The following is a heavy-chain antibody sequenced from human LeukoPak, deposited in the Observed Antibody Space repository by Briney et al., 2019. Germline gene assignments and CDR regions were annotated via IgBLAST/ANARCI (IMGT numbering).Heavy chain of an antibody. CDR3: ASTPNYYDSSGYRGYY. V-gene: IGHV1-2*02. CDR2: INPNSGGT. D-gene: IGHD3-22*01. J-gene: IGHJ4*02. CDR1: GYMFTGYY. Sequence: ASVKVSCKASGYMFTGYYMHWVRQAPGQGLEWMGWINPNSGGTNYAQKFQGRVTMTRDTSISTAYMELSRLRSDDTAVYYCASTPNYYDSSGYRGYYWGQGTLVTVSS.